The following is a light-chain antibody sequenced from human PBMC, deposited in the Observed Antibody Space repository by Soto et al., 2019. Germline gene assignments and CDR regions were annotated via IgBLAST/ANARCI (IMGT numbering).Light chain of an antibody. CDR1: QSVSAW. V-gene: IGKV1-5*01. CDR2: DAS. CDR3: QQYSSYSLT. J-gene: IGKJ4*01. Sequence: DIQMTQSPSTLSASVGDRDTISCRASQSVSAWLAWYQQKPGKAPKLLISDASSLKSGVPSRFSGSGYGTEFTLTISSLQPEDFATYYCQQYSSYSLTFGGGTKVEIK.